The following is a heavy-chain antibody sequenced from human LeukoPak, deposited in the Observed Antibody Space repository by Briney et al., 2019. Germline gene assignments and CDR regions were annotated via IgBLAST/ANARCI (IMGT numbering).Heavy chain of an antibody. J-gene: IGHJ4*02. Sequence: ASVKVSCKASGYIFTDYYIHWIRQAPGQGLEWMGWINPNSGGTNYAQKFQGRVTMTRDTSISTAYMELSRLRSDDTAVYYCARSWDIAAAYDYWGQGTLVTVSS. CDR2: INPNSGGT. V-gene: IGHV1-2*02. CDR3: ARSWDIAAAYDY. D-gene: IGHD6-13*01. CDR1: GYIFTDYY.